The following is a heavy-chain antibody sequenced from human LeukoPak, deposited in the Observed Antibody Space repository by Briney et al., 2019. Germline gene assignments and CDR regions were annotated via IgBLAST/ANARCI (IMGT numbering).Heavy chain of an antibody. CDR1: EFSFSTYS. D-gene: IGHD2-15*01. V-gene: IGHV3-21*01. CDR3: ASPYCSGGSCYCDS. Sequence: GGSLRLSCAASEFSFSTYSMNWVRQAPGKGLQWVSSISGSSTYIYYADSVKGRFTISRDNAKNSLYLQMNSLRAEDTAVYYCASPYCSGGSCYCDSWGQGTLVTVSS. CDR2: ISGSSTYI. J-gene: IGHJ4*02.